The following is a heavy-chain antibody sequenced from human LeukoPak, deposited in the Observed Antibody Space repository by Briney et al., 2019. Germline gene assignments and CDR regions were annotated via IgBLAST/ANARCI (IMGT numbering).Heavy chain of an antibody. V-gene: IGHV3-23*01. CDR2: IRGAEGGT. CDR3: AKAFSSGWSPFDY. CDR1: GFTINTFT. D-gene: IGHD6-19*01. J-gene: IGHJ4*02. Sequence: PGGSLRLSCAASGFTINTFTMNWVHQAPGKGLEWVSTIRGAEGGTYYADSVKGRFTISRDNFENTLYLQMNYLREEDTALYYCAKAFSSGWSPFDYWGQGALVTVSS.